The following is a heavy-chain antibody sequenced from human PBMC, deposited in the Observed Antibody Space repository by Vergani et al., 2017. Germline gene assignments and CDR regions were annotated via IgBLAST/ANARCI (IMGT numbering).Heavy chain of an antibody. Sequence: EVQLVPSGAEVKKPGESLKISCQISGYSFTNYWIGRVRQMPGKGLEWMGIIHPADSDTRYSPSFQGQVTISVDKSISTAYLQRSSLRASDSAMYYCARLYGRDSSGSKYFDYWGQGTLVTVSS. D-gene: IGHD3-22*01. V-gene: IGHV5-51*01. CDR1: GYSFTNYW. CDR2: IHPADSDT. J-gene: IGHJ4*02. CDR3: ARLYGRDSSGSKYFDY.